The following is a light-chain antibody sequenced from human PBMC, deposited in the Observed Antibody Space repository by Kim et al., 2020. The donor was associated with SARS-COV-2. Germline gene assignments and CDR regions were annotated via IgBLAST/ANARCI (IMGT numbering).Light chain of an antibody. CDR1: QSGSSN. CDR2: GAS. V-gene: IGKV3-15*01. CDR3: QQYNNWPPFT. J-gene: IGKJ2*01. Sequence: VSPGERATLSCRASQSGSSNLAWYQQKPGQAPRLLIYGASTRATGIPARFSGSGSGTEFTLTISSPQSEDFAVYYCQQYNNWPPFTFGQGTKLEIK.